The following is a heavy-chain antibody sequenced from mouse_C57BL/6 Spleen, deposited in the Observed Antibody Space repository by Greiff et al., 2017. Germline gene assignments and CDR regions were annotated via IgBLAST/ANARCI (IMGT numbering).Heavy chain of an antibody. CDR1: GFSFNTYA. CDR3: VKQYDYYAMDY. Sequence: EVKLVESGGGLVQPKGSLKLSCAASGFSFNTYAMNWVRQAPGKGLEWVARIRSKSNNYATYYADSVKDRVTISRDDSESMLYLQMNNLKTENTAVYYCVKQYDYYAMDYWGQGTSVTVSS. V-gene: IGHV10-1*01. CDR2: IRSKSNNYAT. J-gene: IGHJ4*01.